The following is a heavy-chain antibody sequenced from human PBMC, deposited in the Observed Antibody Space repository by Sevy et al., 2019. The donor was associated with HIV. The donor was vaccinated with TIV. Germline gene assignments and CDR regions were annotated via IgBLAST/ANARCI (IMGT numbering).Heavy chain of an antibody. V-gene: IGHV1-18*04. CDR3: ASDGNTMVRGVPTYYYYYYVDV. D-gene: IGHD3-10*01. Sequence: ASVKVSCKASGYTFTSYGISWVRQAPGQGLEWMGWISAYNGNTNYAQKLQGRVTMNTDTSTSTAYMELRSLRFEDTAMNYLASDGNTMVRGVPTYYYYYYVDVWGKRTTVTVSS. CDR2: ISAYNGNT. J-gene: IGHJ6*03. CDR1: GYTFTSYG.